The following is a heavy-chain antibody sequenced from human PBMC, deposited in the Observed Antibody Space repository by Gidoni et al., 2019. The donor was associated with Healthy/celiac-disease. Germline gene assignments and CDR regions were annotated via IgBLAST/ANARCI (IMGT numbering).Heavy chain of an antibody. Sequence: EVQLVESGGGLVKPGGSLRLSCAASGFTFSNAWMSWVRQAPGKGLEWVGRIKSKTDGGTTDYAAPVKGRFTISRDDSKNTLDLQMNSLKTEDTAVYYCTTEKGRGYSYGFGYWGQGTLVTVSS. D-gene: IGHD5-18*01. J-gene: IGHJ4*02. CDR1: GFTFSNAW. CDR3: TTEKGRGYSYGFGY. V-gene: IGHV3-15*01. CDR2: IKSKTDGGTT.